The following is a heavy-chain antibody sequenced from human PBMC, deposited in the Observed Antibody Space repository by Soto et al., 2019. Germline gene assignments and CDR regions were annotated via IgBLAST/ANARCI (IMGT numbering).Heavy chain of an antibody. D-gene: IGHD2-21*01. Sequence: QVQLQESGPGLVKPSGILSLTCTVSGGSISSDNWWTWVRQPPGKGLGWIGEIYHSGRANYKPSLKSRITLSVDKSKNQFSLNLTSVTAADAAVYYYARDPSGVASDAFDIWGQGTMVIFSS. V-gene: IGHV4-4*02. J-gene: IGHJ3*02. CDR3: ARDPSGVASDAFDI. CDR2: IYHSGRA. CDR1: GGSISSDNW.